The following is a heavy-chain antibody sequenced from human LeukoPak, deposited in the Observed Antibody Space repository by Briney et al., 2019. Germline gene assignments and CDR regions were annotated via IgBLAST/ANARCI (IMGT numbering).Heavy chain of an antibody. D-gene: IGHD4-17*01. CDR1: GYTFTTYD. Sequence: ASVKLSCKASGYTFTTYDMTWVRQAPGQGLEWMGWISAKNGDTDYAQKFQGRVTLTTDTATNTAYMELRSLRSDDTAVYYCARDIAVTNFDYWGQGTLLTVSS. CDR2: ISAKNGDT. J-gene: IGHJ4*02. CDR3: ARDIAVTNFDY. V-gene: IGHV1-18*01.